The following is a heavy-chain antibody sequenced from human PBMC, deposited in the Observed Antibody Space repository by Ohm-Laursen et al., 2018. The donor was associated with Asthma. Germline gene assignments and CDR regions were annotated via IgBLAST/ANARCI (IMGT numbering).Heavy chain of an antibody. V-gene: IGHV3-23*01. D-gene: IGHD6-19*01. CDR1: GFSFSTYR. CDR3: AKDLYSSGWYDYGCFDY. CDR2: ISGSGGST. J-gene: IGHJ4*02. Sequence: GSLRLSCTASGFSFSTYRMNWVRQAPGKGLEWVSAISGSGGSTYYADSVKGRFTISRDNSKNTLYLQMNSLRAEDTAVYYCAKDLYSSGWYDYGCFDYWGQGTLVTVSS.